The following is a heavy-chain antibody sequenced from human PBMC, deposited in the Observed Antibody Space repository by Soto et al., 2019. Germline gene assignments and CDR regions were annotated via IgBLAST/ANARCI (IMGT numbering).Heavy chain of an antibody. J-gene: IGHJ4*02. CDR2: TRNKANSYAT. CDR1: GFTFSDYY. Sequence: EVHLVESGGGLVQPGGSLRLSCAASGFTFSDYYMDWVRQVPGKGLEWVGRTRNKANSYATEYAASVKGRFSISRDDSKDSMYLQMNSLKTEDTAVYYCARDTGGSYDYWGQGALVTVPS. D-gene: IGHD1-26*01. CDR3: ARDTGGSYDY. V-gene: IGHV3-72*01.